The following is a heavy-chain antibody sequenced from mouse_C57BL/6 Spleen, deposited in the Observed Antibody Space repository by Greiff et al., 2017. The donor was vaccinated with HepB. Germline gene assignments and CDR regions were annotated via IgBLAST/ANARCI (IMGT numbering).Heavy chain of an antibody. J-gene: IGHJ2*01. CDR3: ARWVTGFDY. Sequence: EVKLVESGGGLVQPGGSLKLSCAASGFTFSDYYMYWVRQTPEKRLEWVAYISNGGGSTYYPDTVKGRFTISRDNAKNTLYLQMSRLKSEDTAMYYCARWVTGFDYWGQGTTLTVSS. CDR2: ISNGGGST. D-gene: IGHD4-1*01. CDR1: GFTFSDYY. V-gene: IGHV5-12*01.